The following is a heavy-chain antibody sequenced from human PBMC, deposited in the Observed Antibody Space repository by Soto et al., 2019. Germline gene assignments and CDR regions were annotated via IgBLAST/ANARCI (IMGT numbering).Heavy chain of an antibody. J-gene: IGHJ6*02. CDR1: GFDFGNYN. V-gene: IGHV3-48*02. D-gene: IGHD1-1*01. CDR3: ARDGSRGYDMDV. Sequence: EVQVVESGGGLIQPGGSLRLSCAGPGFDFGNYNMDWVRQAPGKGREGISYISNTARTIFYADSVKGRFTISRDNARNSLFLQMNSLRDEDTAVYYCARDGSRGYDMDVWGQGTTVTVSS. CDR2: ISNTARTI.